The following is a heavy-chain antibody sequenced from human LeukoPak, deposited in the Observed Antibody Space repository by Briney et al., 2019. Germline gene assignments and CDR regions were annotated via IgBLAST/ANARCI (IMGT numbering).Heavy chain of an antibody. CDR2: IYTSGST. D-gene: IGHD3-10*01. CDR1: GGSISSYY. CDR3: ARHIGLLWFGELSPRREPPFGPNWFDP. J-gene: IGHJ5*02. Sequence: SETLSLTCTVSGGSISSYYWSWIRQPPGKGLEWIGYIYTSGSTNYNPSLKSRVTISVDTSKNQFSLKLSSVTAADTAVYYCARHIGLLWFGELSPRREPPFGPNWFDPWGQGTLVTVSS. V-gene: IGHV4-4*08.